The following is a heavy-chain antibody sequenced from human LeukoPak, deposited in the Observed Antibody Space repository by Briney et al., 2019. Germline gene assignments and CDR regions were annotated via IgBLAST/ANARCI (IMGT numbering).Heavy chain of an antibody. CDR2: IIPILGIA. Sequence: ASVKVSCKASGGTFSSYAISWVRQAPGQGLEWMGRIIPILGIANYAQKFQGRVTITADKSTSTAYMELSSLRSEDTAVYYCANTPGESIAARRVEFDPWGQGTLSPSPQ. CDR3: ANTPGESIAARRVEFDP. J-gene: IGHJ5*02. CDR1: GGTFSSYA. V-gene: IGHV1-69*04. D-gene: IGHD6-6*01.